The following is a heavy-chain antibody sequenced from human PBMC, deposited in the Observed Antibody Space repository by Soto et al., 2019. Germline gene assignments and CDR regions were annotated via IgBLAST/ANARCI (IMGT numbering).Heavy chain of an antibody. CDR3: ARDRAHYDFWSGYRPYGMDV. D-gene: IGHD3-3*01. CDR1: GFTFSSYW. Sequence: GGSLRRSCAASGFTFSSYWMSWVRQAPGKGLEWVANIKQDGSEKYYVDSVKGRFTISRDNAKNSLYLQMNSLRAEDTAVYYCARDRAHYDFWSGYRPYGMDVWGQGTTVTVSS. J-gene: IGHJ6*02. CDR2: IKQDGSEK. V-gene: IGHV3-7*01.